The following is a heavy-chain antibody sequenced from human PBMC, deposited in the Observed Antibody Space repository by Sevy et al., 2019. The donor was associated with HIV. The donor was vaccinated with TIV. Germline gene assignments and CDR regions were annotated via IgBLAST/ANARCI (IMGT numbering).Heavy chain of an antibody. CDR2: INPSDVST. Sequence: ASVKVSCKASGYTFTNYYMHWVRQAPGQGLEWMGIINPSDVSTVYAQKFQGRVTMTRDTSTSTVYMELGSLRSDDTAVYYCGRTSPRGWFDSWGQGALVTVSS. CDR1: GYTFTNYY. V-gene: IGHV1-46*03. CDR3: GRTSPRGWFDS. J-gene: IGHJ5*01.